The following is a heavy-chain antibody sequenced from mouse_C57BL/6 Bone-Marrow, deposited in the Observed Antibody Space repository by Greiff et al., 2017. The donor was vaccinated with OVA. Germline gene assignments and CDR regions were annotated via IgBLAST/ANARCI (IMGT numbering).Heavy chain of an antibody. D-gene: IGHD1-1*02. Sequence: EVQLVESGGGLVKPGGSLKLSCAASGFTFSDYGMHWVRQAPEKGLEWVAYISSGSSTIYYADTVKGRFTISRDNAKNTLFLQLTSLRSEDTAMYYCASMGDNAMDYWGQGTSVTVSS. V-gene: IGHV5-17*01. CDR1: GFTFSDYG. CDR3: ASMGDNAMDY. CDR2: ISSGSSTI. J-gene: IGHJ4*01.